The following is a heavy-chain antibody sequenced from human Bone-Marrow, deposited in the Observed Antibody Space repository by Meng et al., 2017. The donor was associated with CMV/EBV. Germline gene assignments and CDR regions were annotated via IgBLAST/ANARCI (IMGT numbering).Heavy chain of an antibody. Sequence: GSLRLSCTVSGGSISSSSYYWGWIRQPPGKGLEWIGSIYYSGSTYYNPSLKSRVTISVDTSKNQFSLKLSSVTAADTAVYYCARVAGAIFGVVRWGQGTLVTVYS. V-gene: IGHV4-39*07. CDR3: ARVAGAIFGVVR. CDR2: IYYSGST. CDR1: GGSISSSSYY. J-gene: IGHJ4*02. D-gene: IGHD3-3*01.